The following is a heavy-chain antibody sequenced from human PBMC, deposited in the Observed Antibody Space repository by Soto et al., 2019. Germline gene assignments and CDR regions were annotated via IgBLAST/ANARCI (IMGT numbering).Heavy chain of an antibody. Sequence: GXSXKVSFKASGYTXNDYYRYWVRQAPGQGLEWMGWINPDNGGTNYAPKFQGWVTMTRDASISTVYMEVSRLTSDDTAIYFCARADYSGTYFLDYWGQGTLAPVSS. J-gene: IGHJ4*02. CDR1: GYTXNDYY. CDR3: ARADYSGTYFLDY. V-gene: IGHV1-2*04. D-gene: IGHD1-26*01. CDR2: INPDNGGT.